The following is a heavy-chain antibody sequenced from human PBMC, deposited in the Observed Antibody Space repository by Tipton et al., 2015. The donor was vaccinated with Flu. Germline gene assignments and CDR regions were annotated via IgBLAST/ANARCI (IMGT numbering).Heavy chain of an antibody. CDR2: IYTSGST. Sequence: TLSLTCTVSGGSISSYYWSWVRQPAGKGLEWIGRIYTSGSTNYNPSLKSRVTMSVDTSKNQFSLKLSSVTAADTAVYYCARELPITMVRGVILYYYYMDVWGKGTTVTVSS. CDR3: ARELPITMVRGVILYYYYMDV. V-gene: IGHV4-4*07. CDR1: GGSISSYY. J-gene: IGHJ6*03. D-gene: IGHD3-10*01.